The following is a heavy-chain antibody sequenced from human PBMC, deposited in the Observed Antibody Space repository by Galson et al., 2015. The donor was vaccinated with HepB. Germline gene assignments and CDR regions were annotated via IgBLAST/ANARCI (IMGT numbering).Heavy chain of an antibody. D-gene: IGHD3-10*01. CDR2: ISYDGSDK. CDR1: GFTFGSCG. CDR3: AKDSDTGDYFDY. V-gene: IGHV3-30*18. J-gene: IGHJ4*02. Sequence: SLRLSCAASGFTFGSCGMHWVRQAPGKGLEWVAVISYDGSDKYYADSVKGRFTISRDISKNTLFLQMKSLRAEDTAVYYCAKDSDTGDYFDYWGQGTLVTVSS.